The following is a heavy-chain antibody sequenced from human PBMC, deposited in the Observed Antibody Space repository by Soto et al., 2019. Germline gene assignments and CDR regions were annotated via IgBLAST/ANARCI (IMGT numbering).Heavy chain of an antibody. CDR2: IKQDGSEK. CDR1: GFTFSSYW. J-gene: IGHJ3*02. V-gene: IGHV3-7*04. Sequence: PGGSLRLSCAASGFTFSSYWMSWVRQAPGKGLEWVANIKQDGSEKYYVDSVKGRFTISRDNAKNSLYLQMNSLRAEDTAVYYCARVESSILWFGELLLDAFDIWGQGTMVTVSS. D-gene: IGHD3-10*01. CDR3: ARVESSILWFGELLLDAFDI.